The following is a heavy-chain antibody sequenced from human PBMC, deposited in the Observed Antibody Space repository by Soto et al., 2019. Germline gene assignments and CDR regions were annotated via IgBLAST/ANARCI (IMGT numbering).Heavy chain of an antibody. CDR3: AKDISSGWTKTWFDP. CDR2: ISGSGGVT. V-gene: IGHV3-23*01. D-gene: IGHD6-19*01. CDR1: GFTFSSYA. J-gene: IGHJ5*02. Sequence: GGSLRLSCAASGFTFSSYAMSWVRQAPGKGLEWVSAISGSGGVTNYADSVKGRFTISRDNSKNTLYLQMNNLRAGDTAVYSCAKDISSGWTKTWFDPWGQGTLVTVSP.